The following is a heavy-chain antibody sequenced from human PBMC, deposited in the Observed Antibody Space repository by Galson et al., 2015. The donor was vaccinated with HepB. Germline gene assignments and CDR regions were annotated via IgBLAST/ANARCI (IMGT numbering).Heavy chain of an antibody. CDR2: ISSSSSTI. D-gene: IGHD2-2*01. V-gene: IGHV3-48*02. J-gene: IGHJ6*03. Sequence: SLRLSCAASGFTFSSYSMNWVRQAPGKGLEWVSYISSSSSTIYYADSVKGRFTISRDNAKNSLYLQMNSLRDEDTAVYYCAREDIVVVPAAKGWAVYYYYYMDVWGKGTTVTVSS. CDR1: GFTFSSYS. CDR3: AREDIVVVPAAKGWAVYYYYYMDV.